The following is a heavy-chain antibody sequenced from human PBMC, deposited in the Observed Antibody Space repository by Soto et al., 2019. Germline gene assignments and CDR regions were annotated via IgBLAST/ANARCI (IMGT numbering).Heavy chain of an antibody. Sequence: QITLKESGPTLVKPTQTLTLTCTFSGFSLSSTRVAVGWIRQPPGKALEWLALIYWDDDKRYSPFLKSSLTITKDTANNQVVLTMTNMAPVDTATYYCAHSVVAGLGYYFDYWGQGTLVTVSS. V-gene: IGHV2-5*02. D-gene: IGHD6-19*01. CDR3: AHSVVAGLGYYFDY. J-gene: IGHJ4*02. CDR2: IYWDDDK. CDR1: GFSLSSTRVA.